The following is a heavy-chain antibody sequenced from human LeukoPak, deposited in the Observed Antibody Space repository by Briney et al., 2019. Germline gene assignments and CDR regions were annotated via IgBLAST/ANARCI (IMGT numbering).Heavy chain of an antibody. J-gene: IGHJ4*02. Sequence: SETLSLTCTVSGGSISSYYWSWIRQPAGKGLEWIGRIHTSGSTNYNPSLKSRVTMSVDTSKNQFSLKLSSVTAADTAVYYCARDNVVVTAIPFDYWGQGTLVTVSS. CDR1: GGSISSYY. CDR2: IHTSGST. V-gene: IGHV4-4*07. CDR3: ARDNVVVTAIPFDY. D-gene: IGHD2-21*02.